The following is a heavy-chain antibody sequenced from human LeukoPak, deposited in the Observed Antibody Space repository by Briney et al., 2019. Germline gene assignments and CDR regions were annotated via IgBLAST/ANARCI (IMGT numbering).Heavy chain of an antibody. Sequence: PGGSLRLSCAASGFTFNSYGMDWVRQAPGKGLEWVSYISSNSRTIDYANSVKGRFTISRDNAKNSLFLQMSSLRAEDTAMYYCTRGGAARPDYWGQGTLVTVSS. J-gene: IGHJ4*02. CDR3: TRGGAARPDY. CDR2: ISSNSRTI. CDR1: GFTFNSYG. V-gene: IGHV3-48*01. D-gene: IGHD6-6*01.